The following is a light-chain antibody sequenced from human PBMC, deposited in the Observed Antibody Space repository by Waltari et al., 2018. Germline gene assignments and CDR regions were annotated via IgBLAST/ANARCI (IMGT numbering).Light chain of an antibody. J-gene: IGLJ3*02. CDR2: TDR. CDR3: QSADNGGGYPNWV. V-gene: IGLV3-25*03. CDR1: TLPKQY. Sequence: YELTQPSSVSVSPGQTARIPCPADTLPKQYIYWYQQKPGQAPVLVFYTDRDRPSGIPERFSVSSSGTTVTLIIRGVQAEDEDDYYCQSADNGGGYPNWVFGGGTKLTVL.